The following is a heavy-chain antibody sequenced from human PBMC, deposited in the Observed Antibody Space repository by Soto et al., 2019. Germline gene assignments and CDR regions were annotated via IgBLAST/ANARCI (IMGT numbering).Heavy chain of an antibody. V-gene: IGHV4-30-4*01. CDR2: IYYSERT. CDR1: GGFISSGASY. D-gene: IGHD3-3*01. CDR3: AICTILGDVPFDY. J-gene: IGHJ4*02. Sequence: SETLSLPCTVSGGFISSGASYWSWIHQPPGNVLEWVGYIYYSERTCYNPSLKKRVTIPVATSSNQSSLKLSSVTAADTAVYYCAICTILGDVPFDYWGQGTLVTVSS.